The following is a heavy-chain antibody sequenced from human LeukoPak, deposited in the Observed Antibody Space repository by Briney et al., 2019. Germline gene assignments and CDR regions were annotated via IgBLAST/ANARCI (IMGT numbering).Heavy chain of an antibody. V-gene: IGHV1-18*01. Sequence: ASVKISCKASGYTFTRYGINWVRQAPGQGLEWMGWISAYNDNTNYAQKLQGRVTMTTDASTSTAYMELRSLSSDDTAVYYCGRGMAVADYTFDYWGQGTLVIVSS. D-gene: IGHD6-19*01. CDR3: GRGMAVADYTFDY. CDR2: ISAYNDNT. CDR1: GYTFTRYG. J-gene: IGHJ4*02.